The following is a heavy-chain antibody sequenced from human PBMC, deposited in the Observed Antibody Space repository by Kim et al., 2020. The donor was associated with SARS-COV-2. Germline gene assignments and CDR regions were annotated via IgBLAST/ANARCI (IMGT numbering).Heavy chain of an antibody. Sequence: LKSRVTISVDTSKNQFSLKLSSVTAADTAVYYCARGYGSGSEYYYYYMDVWGKGTTVTVSS. CDR3: ARGYGSGSEYYYYYMDV. J-gene: IGHJ6*03. V-gene: IGHV4-34*01. D-gene: IGHD3-10*01.